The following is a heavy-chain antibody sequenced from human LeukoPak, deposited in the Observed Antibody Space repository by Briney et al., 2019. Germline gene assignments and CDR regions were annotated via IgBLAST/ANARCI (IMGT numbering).Heavy chain of an antibody. J-gene: IGHJ4*02. Sequence: ASVKVSCKASGYTFLNYDFTWVRQAPGQGLEWMGWISAHNYNTKYAQKFQGRVTMTRDTSISTAYMELSRLRSDDTAVYYCARDAGSGYWGQGTLVTVSS. CDR1: GYTFLNYD. D-gene: IGHD3-3*01. CDR3: ARDAGSGY. V-gene: IGHV1-18*01. CDR2: ISAHNYNT.